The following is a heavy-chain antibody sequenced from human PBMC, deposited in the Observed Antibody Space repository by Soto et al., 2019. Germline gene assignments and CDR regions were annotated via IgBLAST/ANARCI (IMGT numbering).Heavy chain of an antibody. CDR3: AKRFGSGYYSAFDV. V-gene: IGHV3-23*01. J-gene: IGHJ3*01. CDR2: ISGTADDT. CDR1: EFTFSAYA. Sequence: GGSLRLSCSASEFTFSAYAMTWVRQAPGKGLEWVSTISGTADDTYYSDSVKGRFIISRDNSKNTLFLQMNSLRAEDTALYHCAKRFGSGYYSAFDVWGQGTMVTVSS. D-gene: IGHD3-22*01.